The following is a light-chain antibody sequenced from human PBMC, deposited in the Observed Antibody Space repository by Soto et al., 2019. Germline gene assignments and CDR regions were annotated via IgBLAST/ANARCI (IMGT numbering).Light chain of an antibody. CDR3: QQYGSSPSIT. V-gene: IGKV3-20*01. CDR1: QCVSRSY. CDR2: GAS. J-gene: IGKJ5*01. Sequence: EIVLTQSPATRPCSQGERPTLSCRASQCVSRSYLAWYQQKPGQAPRLLIYGASSRATGIPDRFSGSGSGTDFTLTISRLEPEDFAVYYCQQYGSSPSITFGQGTRLQIK.